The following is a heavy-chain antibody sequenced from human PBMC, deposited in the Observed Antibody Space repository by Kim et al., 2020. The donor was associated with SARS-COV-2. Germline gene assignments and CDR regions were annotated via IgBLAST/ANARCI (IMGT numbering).Heavy chain of an antibody. J-gene: IGHJ6*02. CDR3: ARVDVGYYYGMDV. Sequence: YNPSLQNRVNISVDTSKHQFSLKLSSVTAADTAVYYCARVDVGYYYGMDVWGQGTTVTVSS. V-gene: IGHV4-31*02. D-gene: IGHD1-26*01.